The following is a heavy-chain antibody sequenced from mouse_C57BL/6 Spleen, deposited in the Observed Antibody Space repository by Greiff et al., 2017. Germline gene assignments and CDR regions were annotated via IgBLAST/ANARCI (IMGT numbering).Heavy chain of an antibody. CDR2: ISDGGSYT. CDR3: ARDGLLAWFAY. CDR1: GFTFSSYA. Sequence: DVQLVESGGGLVKPGGSLKLSCAASGFTFSSYAMSWVRQTPEKRLEWVATISDGGSYTYYPDNVKGRFTISRDNAKNNLYLQMSHLKSEDTAMYYCARDGLLAWFAYWGQGTLVTVSA. D-gene: IGHD1-1*01. V-gene: IGHV5-4*01. J-gene: IGHJ3*01.